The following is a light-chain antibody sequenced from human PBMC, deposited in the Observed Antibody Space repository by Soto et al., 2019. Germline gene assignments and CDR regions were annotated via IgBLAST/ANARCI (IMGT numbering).Light chain of an antibody. CDR1: KNDIGVYDF. J-gene: IGLJ1*01. CDR2: EVV. V-gene: IGLV2-8*01. CDR3: KSYAGSNTYV. Sequence: ALTQPPSASGSPGQSVTISCTGTKNDIGVYDFVSWYQHHPGKAPRLIIYEVVQRPSGVPDRFSGSKSGNTASLTVSGLQAADESYYFCKSYAGSNTYVFGSGTKVTVL.